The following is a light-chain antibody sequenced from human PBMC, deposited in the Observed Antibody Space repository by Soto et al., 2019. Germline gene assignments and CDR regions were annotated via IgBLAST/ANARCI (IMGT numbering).Light chain of an antibody. J-gene: IGKJ2*01. CDR2: AAS. V-gene: IGKV1-39*01. Sequence: DIQMTQSPSSLSASVGDRVTITCRASQSISSSLNWYQQKPGKAPDLLIYAASNLQSGVPSRFSGRWFWKDFPLPIRRLQPEDFSTYYRQQSYSSPQILPFGQGTQVGIK. CDR1: QSISSS. CDR3: QQSYSSPQILP.